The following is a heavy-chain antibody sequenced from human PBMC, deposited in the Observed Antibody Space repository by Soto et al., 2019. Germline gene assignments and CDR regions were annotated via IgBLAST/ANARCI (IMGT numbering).Heavy chain of an antibody. Sequence: PGGSLRLSCAASGFTFSSYDMHWVRQATGKGLEWVSAIGTAGDTYYPGSVKGRFTISRENAKNSLYLRINSLRGEDTAIYFCARSGDNYNVLDYWGPGTPVTVSS. CDR2: IGTAGDT. J-gene: IGHJ4*02. D-gene: IGHD3-10*02. CDR3: ARSGDNYNVLDY. V-gene: IGHV3-13*01. CDR1: GFTFSSYD.